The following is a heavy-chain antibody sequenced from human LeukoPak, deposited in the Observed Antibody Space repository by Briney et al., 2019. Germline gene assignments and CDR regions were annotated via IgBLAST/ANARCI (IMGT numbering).Heavy chain of an antibody. J-gene: IGHJ4*02. V-gene: IGHV3-21*01. CDR2: ISSSSSYI. CDR1: GFTFSSYS. CDR3: AKVSTPGTTFDY. Sequence: PGGSLRLSCAASGFTFSSYSMNWVRQAPGKGLEWVSSISSSSSYIYYADSVKGRFTISRDNAKNSLYLQMNSLRAEDAAVYYCAKVSTPGTTFDYWGQGALVTVSS. D-gene: IGHD1-1*01.